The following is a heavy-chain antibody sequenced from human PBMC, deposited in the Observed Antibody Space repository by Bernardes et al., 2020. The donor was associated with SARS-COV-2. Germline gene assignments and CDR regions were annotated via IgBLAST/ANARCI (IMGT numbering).Heavy chain of an antibody. Sequence: GAYLKTSRNGSDYTLTHYWIGWVRPIPGKGLEWMGIIYPGDSDTKYSPSFQGRVTISADKSVNTAYLQWSSLKASDTAIYYCARRRYGDFGVDVWGQGTTVTVSS. CDR1: DYTLTHYW. J-gene: IGHJ6*02. D-gene: IGHD4-17*01. V-gene: IGHV5-51*01. CDR2: IYPGDSDT. CDR3: ARRRYGDFGVDV.